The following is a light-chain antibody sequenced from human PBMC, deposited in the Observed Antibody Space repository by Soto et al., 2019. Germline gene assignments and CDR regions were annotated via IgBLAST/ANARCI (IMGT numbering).Light chain of an antibody. V-gene: IGLV1-40*01. CDR1: SSNIGAGYD. J-gene: IGLJ1*01. CDR3: QSYDSSLSGFG. CDR2: GNN. Sequence: QSVLTQSPSVSGAPGQRVTISCTGSSSNIGAGYDVHWYQQVPGTAPKLLIYGNNNRPSGVPDRFSGSKSGTSASLAITGLQAEDEADYYCQSYDSSLSGFGFATGTKVTVL.